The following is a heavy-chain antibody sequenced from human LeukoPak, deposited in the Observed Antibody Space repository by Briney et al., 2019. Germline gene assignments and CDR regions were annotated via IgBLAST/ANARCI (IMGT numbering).Heavy chain of an antibody. V-gene: IGHV3-21*04. CDR1: GFTFSTSG. J-gene: IGHJ4*02. CDR2: IGTGSSDI. D-gene: IGHD3-10*01. CDR3: GAHSGSYSYYFDY. Sequence: GGSLRLSCAGSGFTFSTSGMNWVRQAPGEGLELVSFIGTGSSDIYYADSVKGRFTISRDNAKDSLYLQMNSLRAEDTAVYYCGAHSGSYSYYFDYWGQGTLVTVSS.